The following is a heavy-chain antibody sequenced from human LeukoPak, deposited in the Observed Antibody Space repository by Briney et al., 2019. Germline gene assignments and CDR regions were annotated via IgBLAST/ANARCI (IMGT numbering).Heavy chain of an antibody. Sequence: GESLKISCKGSGYSFPTYWIGWVRQMPGKGLEWMGIIYPGDSDTRYSPSFHGQVTISADKSISTAYLQWSSLKASDTAMYYCARYGKMGATRSYFDYWCQGTPVTVSS. CDR1: GYSFPTYW. D-gene: IGHD1-26*01. CDR3: ARYGKMGATRSYFDY. J-gene: IGHJ4*02. V-gene: IGHV5-51*01. CDR2: IYPGDSDT.